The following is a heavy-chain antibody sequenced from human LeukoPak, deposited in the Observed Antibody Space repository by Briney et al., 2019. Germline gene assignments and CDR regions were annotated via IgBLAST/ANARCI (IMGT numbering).Heavy chain of an antibody. D-gene: IGHD3-22*01. V-gene: IGHV1-2*02. CDR1: GYTFTGYY. CDR3: ARVYYDSSGWGVGYYYYNYMDG. CDR2: INPNSGGT. Sequence: ASVKVACKASGYTFTGYYMHWVRQAPGQGLEWMGWINPNSGGTNYAQKFQGRVTMTRDTSISTAYMELSRLRSDDTAVYYCARVYYDSSGWGVGYYYYNYMDGWGKGTTVTVSS. J-gene: IGHJ6*03.